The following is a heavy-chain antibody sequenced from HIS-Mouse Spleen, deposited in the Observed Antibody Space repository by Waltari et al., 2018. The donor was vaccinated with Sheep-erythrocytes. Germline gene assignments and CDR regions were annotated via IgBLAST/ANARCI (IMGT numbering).Heavy chain of an antibody. CDR2: IYYSGGT. J-gene: IGHJ4*02. V-gene: IGHV4-39*07. D-gene: IGHD3-3*01. Sequence: QLQLQESGPGLVKPSETLSLTCTVSGGSISSSSYYWGWIRQPPGKGLEWIGSIYYSGGTTYNPPLMSRVTISVDTSKNQFSLKLSSVTAADTAVYYCARDEGTYYDFWSGYPPSYYFDYWGQGTLVTVSS. CDR1: GGSISSSSYY. CDR3: ARDEGTYYDFWSGYPPSYYFDY.